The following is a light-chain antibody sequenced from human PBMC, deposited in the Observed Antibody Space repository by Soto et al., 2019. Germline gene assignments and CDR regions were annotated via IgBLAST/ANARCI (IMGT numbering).Light chain of an antibody. CDR3: MQAIDIPWT. CDR2: EVS. J-gene: IGKJ1*01. CDR1: RSLLHSDGKTY. Sequence: ILLTQSPLSLHAAPWQTASISCTSSRSLLHSDGKTYFYWYVQKAGQAPQPLIYEVSNRFSGVTERFSGSGSRTDFTLKISRVEADDVGIYYCMQAIDIPWTFGQGTKVDLK. V-gene: IGKV2-29*03.